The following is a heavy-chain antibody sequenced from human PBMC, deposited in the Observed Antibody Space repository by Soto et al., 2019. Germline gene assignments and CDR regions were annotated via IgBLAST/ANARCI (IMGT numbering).Heavy chain of an antibody. CDR2: ISSSSSYI. V-gene: IGHV3-21*01. D-gene: IGHD6-19*01. CDR3: AREVDSSGPSLGFDP. CDR1: GFTFSSYS. Sequence: GGSLRLSCAASGFTFSSYSMNWVRQAPGKGLEWVSSISSSSSYIYYADSVKGRFTISRDNAKNSLYLQMNSLRAEDTAVYYCAREVDSSGPSLGFDPWGQGTLVTVSS. J-gene: IGHJ5*02.